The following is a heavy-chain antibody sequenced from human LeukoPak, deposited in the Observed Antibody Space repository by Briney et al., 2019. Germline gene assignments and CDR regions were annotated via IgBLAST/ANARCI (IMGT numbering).Heavy chain of an antibody. V-gene: IGHV3-33*01. J-gene: IGHJ4*02. D-gene: IGHD1-14*01. CDR3: ARDLNREDFDY. Sequence: GKSLRLSCAASGFGFSNYDMHWVRQAPGKGLEWVAIIWLDGSATYYGDSVEGRFTISRDNSKNILYLQMNDLRVEDTAVYYCARDLNREDFDYWGQGTLVAVSS. CDR1: GFGFSNYD. CDR2: IWLDGSAT.